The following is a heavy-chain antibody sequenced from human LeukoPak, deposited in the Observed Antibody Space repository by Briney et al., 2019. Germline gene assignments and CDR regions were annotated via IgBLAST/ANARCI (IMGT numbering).Heavy chain of an antibody. V-gene: IGHV1-69*06. CDR2: IIPVFDKV. Sequence: GASVKVSCKASGYTFTDYGINWVRQAPGQGLEWMGGIIPVFDKVDCAQKFQGRLTISVDKSTGTAYMELRSLRSEDTALYYCARVPYSGYEYRGVDWWGQGTLVTVSS. CDR1: GYTFTDYG. J-gene: IGHJ4*02. D-gene: IGHD5-12*01. CDR3: ARVPYSGYEYRGVDW.